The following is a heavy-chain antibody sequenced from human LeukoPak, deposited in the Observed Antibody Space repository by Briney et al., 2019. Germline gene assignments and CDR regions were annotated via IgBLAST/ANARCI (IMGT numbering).Heavy chain of an antibody. J-gene: IGHJ4*02. V-gene: IGHV4-39*07. CDR1: GGSISSSSYY. CDR2: IHHSGST. D-gene: IGHD2-15*01. CDR3: AMLIYCSGGNCNLGYFDY. Sequence: SETLSLTCTVSGGSISSSSYYWGWIRQPPGKGLEWIGSIHHSGSTYYNPSLKSRVTISVDTSKNLFSLNMSSVTAADTAVYYCAMLIYCSGGNCNLGYFDYWGQGTLVTVSS.